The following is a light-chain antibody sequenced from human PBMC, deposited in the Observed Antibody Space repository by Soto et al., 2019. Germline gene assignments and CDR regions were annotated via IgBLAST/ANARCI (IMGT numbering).Light chain of an antibody. CDR1: QNIRSR. Sequence: CRASQNIRSRLAWFQQKPGKAPKLLIYDASSLESGVPSRFSGSGSGTEFTLTISSLQPDDFATYYCQQYNSYRTFGQGTKVDIK. CDR3: QQYNSYRT. CDR2: DAS. V-gene: IGKV1-5*01. J-gene: IGKJ1*01.